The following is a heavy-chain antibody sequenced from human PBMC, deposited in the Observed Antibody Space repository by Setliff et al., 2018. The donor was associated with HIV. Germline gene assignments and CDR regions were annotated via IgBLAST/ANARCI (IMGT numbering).Heavy chain of an antibody. CDR3: ARQPPPGDYADY. J-gene: IGHJ4*02. D-gene: IGHD4-17*01. V-gene: IGHV4-4*09. Sequence: PSETLSLTCTGSGDSIRRXXXXWSLQSPGKGLEWIGFRSTTGSTNYNPSLRSRVTISVDTSKNQFSLRLTSVTAADTAVYYCARQPPPGDYADYWGQGTLVTVSS. CDR1: GDSIRRXX. CDR2: RSTTGST.